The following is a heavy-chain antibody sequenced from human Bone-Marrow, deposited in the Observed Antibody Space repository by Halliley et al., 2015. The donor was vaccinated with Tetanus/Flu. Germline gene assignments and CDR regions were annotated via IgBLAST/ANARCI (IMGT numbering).Heavy chain of an antibody. V-gene: IGHV3-7*03. D-gene: IGHD3-22*01. CDR2: KQDGSER. Sequence: KQDGSERYRVDSVKGRFTISRDNAKNSLFLEMNSLRAEDTAVYYCARIAYYYDSSGYLGWFDPWGQGTLVTVSS. CDR3: ARIAYYYDSSGYLGWFDP. J-gene: IGHJ5*02.